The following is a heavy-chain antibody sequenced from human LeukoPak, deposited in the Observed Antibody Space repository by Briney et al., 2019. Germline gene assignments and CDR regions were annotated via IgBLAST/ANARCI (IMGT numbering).Heavy chain of an antibody. J-gene: IGHJ4*02. V-gene: IGHV3-9*01. Sequence: GGSLRLSCAASGFTFDDYAMHWVRQAPGKGLEGVSGISWNSGSIGYADSVKGRFTISRDNAKNSLYLQMNSLRAEDTALYYCAKDSSSWTGTAFDYWGQGTLVTVSS. CDR2: ISWNSGSI. CDR3: AKDSSSWTGTAFDY. D-gene: IGHD6-13*01. CDR1: GFTFDDYA.